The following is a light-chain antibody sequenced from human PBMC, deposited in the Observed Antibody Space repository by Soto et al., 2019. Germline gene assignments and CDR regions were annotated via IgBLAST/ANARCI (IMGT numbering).Light chain of an antibody. J-gene: IGKJ2*01. CDR3: QQYSDRPYT. V-gene: IGKV3-15*01. Sequence: IVMTQSPATLSVSPGDRATLSCRASQSVSSLLAWYQQKPGQAPRLLLYGASTRATGIPARFSGSGSGTEFTLTISSVQSEDFAVYYCQQYSDRPYTFGQGTKVEI. CDR1: QSVSSL. CDR2: GAS.